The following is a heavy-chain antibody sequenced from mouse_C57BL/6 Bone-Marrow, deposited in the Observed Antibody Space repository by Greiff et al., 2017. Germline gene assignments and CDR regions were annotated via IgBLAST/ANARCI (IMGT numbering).Heavy chain of an antibody. CDR3: AREETIYYDYDAWFAY. J-gene: IGHJ3*01. V-gene: IGHV1-53*01. D-gene: IGHD2-4*01. CDR2: INPSNGGT. Sequence: QVQLQQSGAELARPGASVKLSCKASGYTFTSYWMHWVKQRPGQGLEWIGNINPSNGGTNYNEKFKSKATLTVDKSSSTAYMQLSSLTSEDSAVYYCAREETIYYDYDAWFAYWGQGTLVTVSA. CDR1: GYTFTSYW.